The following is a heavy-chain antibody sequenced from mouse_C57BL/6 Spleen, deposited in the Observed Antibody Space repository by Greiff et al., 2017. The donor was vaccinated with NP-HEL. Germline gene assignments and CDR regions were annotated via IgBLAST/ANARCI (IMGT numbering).Heavy chain of an antibody. CDR2: IWRGGST. D-gene: IGHD2-4*01. CDR1: GFSLTSYG. J-gene: IGHJ4*01. Sequence: QVQLQQSGPGLVQPSQSLSITCTVSGFSLTSYGVHWVRQSPGKGLEWLGVIWRGGSTDYNAAFMSRLSITKDNSKSPVFFKMNSLQADDTAIYYCAKKCDYPYAMDYWGQGTSVTVSS. CDR3: AKKCDYPYAMDY. V-gene: IGHV2-5*01.